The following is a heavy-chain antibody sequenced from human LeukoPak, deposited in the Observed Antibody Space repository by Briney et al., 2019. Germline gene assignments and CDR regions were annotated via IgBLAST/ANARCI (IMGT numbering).Heavy chain of an antibody. Sequence: PSETLSLTCTVSGGSISSSGYYWGWIRQPPGKGLEWIGNIYYSGSTYYNPSLKSRVTISVDTSKNQFSLKLSSVTAADTAVYYCARLSGSPDSWGQGTLVTVSS. CDR3: ARLSGSPDS. V-gene: IGHV4-39*01. CDR1: GGSISSSGYY. D-gene: IGHD1-26*01. J-gene: IGHJ4*02. CDR2: IYYSGST.